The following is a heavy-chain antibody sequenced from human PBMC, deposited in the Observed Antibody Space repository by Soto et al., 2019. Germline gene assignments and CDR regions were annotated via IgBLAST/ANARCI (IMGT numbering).Heavy chain of an antibody. D-gene: IGHD6-19*01. V-gene: IGHV3-23*01. CDR1: EFTFSNYA. Sequence: PGGSLRLSCAASEFTFSNYAMSWVRQAPGKGLEWVSAISGSGGSTYYADSVKGRFTISRDNSKNTLYLQMNSLRAEDTAVYYCAKDSTGIAVAGYFDYWGQGTLVTVSS. CDR3: AKDSTGIAVAGYFDY. CDR2: ISGSGGST. J-gene: IGHJ4*02.